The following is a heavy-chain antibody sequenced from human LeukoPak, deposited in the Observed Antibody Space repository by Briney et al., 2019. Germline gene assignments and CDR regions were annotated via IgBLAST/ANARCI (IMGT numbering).Heavy chain of an antibody. Sequence: ASVKVSCKSSGYTFTSYYMYWVRQAPGQGLEWMGIINPSGGSTSYAQKFQGRVTMTRDTSTSTVYMELSSLRSEDTAVYYCARDRSLVTAVSGSMNYWGQGTLVTVSS. J-gene: IGHJ4*02. CDR2: INPSGGST. CDR1: GYTFTSYY. V-gene: IGHV1-46*01. D-gene: IGHD6-19*01. CDR3: ARDRSLVTAVSGSMNY.